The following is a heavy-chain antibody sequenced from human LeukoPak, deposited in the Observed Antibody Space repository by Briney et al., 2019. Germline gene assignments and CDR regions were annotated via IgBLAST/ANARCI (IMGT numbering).Heavy chain of an antibody. CDR1: GGSFRGYY. V-gene: IGHV4-34*01. CDR2: INHSGST. J-gene: IGHJ3*02. D-gene: IGHD3-22*01. CDR3: ERIDWGLYYYDSSGSSDAFDI. Sequence: PSETLSLTCAVYGGSFRGYYWSWIRQPPGKGLEWIGEINHSGSTNYNPSLKSRVTISVDTSKNQFSLKLSSVTAADTAVYYCERIDWGLYYYDSSGSSDAFDIWGQGTMVTVSS.